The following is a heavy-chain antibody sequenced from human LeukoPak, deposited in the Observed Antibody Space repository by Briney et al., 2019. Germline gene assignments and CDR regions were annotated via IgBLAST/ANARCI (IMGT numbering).Heavy chain of an antibody. V-gene: IGHV3-21*01. CDR2: ISSTTNYI. Sequence: GGSLRLSYAASGFPLSGYSMNWVRQAPGKGLEWVSAISSTTNYIYYADSVKDRFTISRENARNSLYLQMNSPRAEDTAVYYCARVGYCSSPTCRNYFDYWGQGTLVTVSS. J-gene: IGHJ4*02. D-gene: IGHD2-2*01. CDR3: ARVGYCSSPTCRNYFDY. CDR1: GFPLSGYS.